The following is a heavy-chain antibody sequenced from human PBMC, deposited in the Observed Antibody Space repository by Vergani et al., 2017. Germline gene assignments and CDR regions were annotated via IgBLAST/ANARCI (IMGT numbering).Heavy chain of an antibody. CDR2: ISVYNGET. V-gene: IGHV1-18*01. J-gene: IGHJ4*02. D-gene: IGHD1-26*01. CDR1: GYTFTNYG. CDR3: ARDRGNSGDYNFDY. Sequence: QVQLVQSGAEVKKPGASVKVSCKTSGYTFTNYGISWVRQAPGEGLEWLGWISVYNGETKFAQKFQGRVTLTRDTSTDTAYMEMGSLRSDDTAVYYCARDRGNSGDYNFDYWGQGTLVTVSS.